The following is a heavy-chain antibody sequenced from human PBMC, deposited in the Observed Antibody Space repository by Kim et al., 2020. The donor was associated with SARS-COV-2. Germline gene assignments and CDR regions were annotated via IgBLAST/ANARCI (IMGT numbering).Heavy chain of an antibody. CDR1: GYFFPTYG. J-gene: IGHJ4*02. D-gene: IGHD1-26*01. V-gene: IGHV1-18*01. CDR2: ISPYTGDT. Sequence: ASVKVSCKASGYFFPTYGVSWVRQAPGEGLEWMEWISPYTGDTNSAQKFQDRITLTTDTSKRTAYMELTSLTPDDTAVYYCARDLGAFYSGSDYWGQGTLVIVSS. CDR3: ARDLGAFYSGSDY.